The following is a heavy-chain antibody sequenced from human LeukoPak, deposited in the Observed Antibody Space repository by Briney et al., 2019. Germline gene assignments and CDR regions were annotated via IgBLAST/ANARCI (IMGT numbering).Heavy chain of an antibody. D-gene: IGHD3-10*01. V-gene: IGHV1-46*01. J-gene: IGHJ4*02. CDR3: AKDGGSYSADY. Sequence: ASVKVSCKASGYTFTTYKMHWVRQAPGQGLEWVGIINPSDGDRRNAQKFQGRVTITRDTPTSTVYMELSSLRSEDTAVYYCAKDGGSYSADYWGQGTLVTVSS. CDR1: GYTFTTYK. CDR2: INPSDGDR.